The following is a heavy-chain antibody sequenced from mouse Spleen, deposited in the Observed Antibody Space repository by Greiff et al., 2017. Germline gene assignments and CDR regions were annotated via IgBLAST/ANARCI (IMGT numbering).Heavy chain of an antibody. CDR2: ISSGGSYT. D-gene: IGHD2-1*01. V-gene: IGHV5-6*01. CDR3: ARHLPLYGNYVWFAY. J-gene: IGHJ3*01. Sequence: DVQLVESGGDLVKPGGSLKLSCAASGFTFSSYGMSWVRQTPDKRLEWVATISSGGSYTYYPDSVKGRFTISRDNAKNTLYLQMSSLKSEDTAMYYCARHLPLYGNYVWFAYWGQGTLVTVSA. CDR1: GFTFSSYG.